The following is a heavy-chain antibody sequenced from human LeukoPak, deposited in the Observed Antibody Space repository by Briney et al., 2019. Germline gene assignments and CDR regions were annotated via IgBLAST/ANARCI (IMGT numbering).Heavy chain of an antibody. CDR1: RGSISSLY. V-gene: IGHV4-59*11. J-gene: IGHJ4*02. CDR3: ARGRGYSYGSPLDY. D-gene: IGHD5-18*01. CDR2: IYYTGST. Sequence: PSETLSPTCTVSRGSISSLYWSWIRQPPGKGLEWIGNIYYTGSTNYNPSLKRRVTISVDTSKNQFSLKLSSVTAADTAVYYCARGRGYSYGSPLDYWGQGSLVTVSS.